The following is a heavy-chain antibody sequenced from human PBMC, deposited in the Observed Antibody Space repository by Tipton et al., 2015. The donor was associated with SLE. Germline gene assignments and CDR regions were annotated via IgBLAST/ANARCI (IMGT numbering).Heavy chain of an antibody. CDR3: ARERVEGNSSPLDY. J-gene: IGHJ4*02. CDR2: ISSSGSTI. V-gene: IGHV3-48*03. Sequence: SLRLSCAASGFTFSSYEMNWVRQAPGKGLEWVSYISSSGSTIYYADSVKGRFTISRDNAKNSLYLQMNSLRAEDTAVYYCARERVEGNSSPLDYWGQGTLVTVSS. D-gene: IGHD6-6*01. CDR1: GFTFSSYE.